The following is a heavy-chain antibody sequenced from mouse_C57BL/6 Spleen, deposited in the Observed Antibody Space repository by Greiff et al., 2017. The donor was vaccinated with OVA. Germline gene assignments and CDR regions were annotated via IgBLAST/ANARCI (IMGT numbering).Heavy chain of an antibody. V-gene: IGHV5-17*01. CDR1: GFTFSDYG. Sequence: EVKVVESGGGLVKPGGSLKLSCAASGFTFSDYGMHWVRQAPEKGLEWVAYISSGSSTIYYADTVKGRFTISRDNAKNTLFLQMTSLRSEDTAMYYCASSLYYTWYFDVWGTGTTVTVSS. D-gene: IGHD2-1*01. J-gene: IGHJ1*03. CDR2: ISSGSSTI. CDR3: ASSLYYTWYFDV.